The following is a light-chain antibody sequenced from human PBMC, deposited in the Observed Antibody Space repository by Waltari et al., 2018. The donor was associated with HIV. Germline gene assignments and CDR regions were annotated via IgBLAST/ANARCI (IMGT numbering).Light chain of an antibody. CDR2: RSN. J-gene: IGLJ3*02. V-gene: IGLV1-47*01. CDR1: SSNIGSNY. Sequence: QSELTQPPSASGTPGQRVAISCSGSSSNIGSNYVYWYQQLPGTAPKVLIYRSNQRPSGVPDRFSGSKSGTSASLAISALRSEDEADYYCATWDDSLSGPVFGGGTKLTVL. CDR3: ATWDDSLSGPV.